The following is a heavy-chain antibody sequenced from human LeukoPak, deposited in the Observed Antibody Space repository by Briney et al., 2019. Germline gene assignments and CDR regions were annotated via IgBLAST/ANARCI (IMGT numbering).Heavy chain of an antibody. V-gene: IGHV4-39*07. D-gene: IGHD3-10*01. CDR2: IYYTGST. CDR1: GGSVSVHSHY. J-gene: IGHJ4*02. Sequence: RPSETLSLTCTGSGGSVSVHSHYWGWVGQPPGMGLGWIGCIYYTGSTYYNAPLKSRVTISVDTSKNQFSLNLPSVTAADTAVYYCTRDHYLSGFTWGQGTLVTVSS. CDR3: TRDHYLSGFT.